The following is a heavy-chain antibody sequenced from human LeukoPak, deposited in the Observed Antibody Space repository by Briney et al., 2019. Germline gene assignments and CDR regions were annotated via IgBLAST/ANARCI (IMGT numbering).Heavy chain of an antibody. J-gene: IGHJ4*02. CDR3: ARSPPVTAAPDY. Sequence: GGSLRLSCTASGFTFSSYSMNWVRQAPGKGLGWISYISRNISITFYADSVKGRFTISRDNAKSSLYLQMDSLRDEDTAVYYCARSPPVTAAPDYWGPGTLVTVSS. CDR1: GFTFSSYS. CDR2: ISRNISIT. V-gene: IGHV3-48*02. D-gene: IGHD2-21*02.